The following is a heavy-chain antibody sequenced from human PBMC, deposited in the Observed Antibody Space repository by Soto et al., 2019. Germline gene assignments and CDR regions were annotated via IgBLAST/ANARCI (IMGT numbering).Heavy chain of an antibody. Sequence: ASVKVSCKASGYTFTSYGISWVRQAPGQGLEWMGWISAYNGNTNYAQKLQGRVTMTTDTSTSTAYMELRSLRSDDTAVYYCARDRRGYSYGSTYFDYWGQGTLVTVS. CDR3: ARDRRGYSYGSTYFDY. D-gene: IGHD5-18*01. V-gene: IGHV1-18*01. J-gene: IGHJ4*02. CDR2: ISAYNGNT. CDR1: GYTFTSYG.